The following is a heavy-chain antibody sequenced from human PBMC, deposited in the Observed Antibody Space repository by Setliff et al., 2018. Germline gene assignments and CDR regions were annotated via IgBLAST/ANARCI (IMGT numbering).Heavy chain of an antibody. CDR2: IYYSGGA. D-gene: IGHD2-2*01. CDR3: ARDASFGFDV. V-gene: IGHV4-59*01. CDR1: GDSINHFF. J-gene: IGHJ6*02. Sequence: PSETLSLTCSVSGDSINHFFWTWVRLSPGKGLEWIGYIYYSGGATYNPSLRGRASIAIGASKAHFSLDLRTVTTADTAVYYCARDASFGFDVWCPGITVTVSS.